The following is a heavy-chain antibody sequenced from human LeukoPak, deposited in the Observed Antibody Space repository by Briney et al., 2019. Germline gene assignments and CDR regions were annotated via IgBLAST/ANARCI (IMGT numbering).Heavy chain of an antibody. V-gene: IGHV1-24*01. CDR3: ATDLQLDHLTPSFDY. Sequence: ASVKVSCKVSGYTLTELSMHWVRQAPGKGLEWMGGFDPEDGETIYAQKFQGRVTMTEDTSTDTAYMELSSLRSEDTAVYYCATDLQLDHLTPSFDYWGQGTLVTVSS. J-gene: IGHJ4*02. D-gene: IGHD5-18*01. CDR2: FDPEDGET. CDR1: GYTLTELS.